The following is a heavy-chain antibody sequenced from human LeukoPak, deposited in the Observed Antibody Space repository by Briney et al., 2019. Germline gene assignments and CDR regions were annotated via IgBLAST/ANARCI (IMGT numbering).Heavy chain of an antibody. J-gene: IGHJ4*02. Sequence: PSETLSLTCAVSGYSISSGYYWGWIRQPPGKGLEWIGSIYHSGSTYYNPSHKSRVTISVDTSKNQFSLKLSSVTAADTAVYYCAIRDGYNYYFDYWGQRTLVTVSS. CDR3: AIRDGYNYYFDY. V-gene: IGHV4-38-2*01. CDR1: GYSISSGYY. D-gene: IGHD5-24*01. CDR2: IYHSGST.